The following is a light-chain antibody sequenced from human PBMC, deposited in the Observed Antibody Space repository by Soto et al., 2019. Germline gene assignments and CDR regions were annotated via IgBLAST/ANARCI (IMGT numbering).Light chain of an antibody. CDR1: GTSSDVRGYNF. CDR3: SSYTGSTTHVL. CDR2: EVY. Sequence: QSVLTQPASVSGSRGQSITISCTGTGTSSDVRGYNFVSWYQHHPGKAPQLLIYEVYNRPSGVSARFSGSKSVNTASLTISGLQAEDEADYYCSSYTGSTTHVLFGGGTKLTVL. J-gene: IGLJ2*01. V-gene: IGLV2-14*01.